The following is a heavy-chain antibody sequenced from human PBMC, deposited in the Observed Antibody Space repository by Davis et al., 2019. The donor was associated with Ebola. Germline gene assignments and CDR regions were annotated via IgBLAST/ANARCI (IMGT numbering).Heavy chain of an antibody. CDR2: IKQDGSEK. V-gene: IGHV3-7*01. D-gene: IGHD3-22*01. CDR1: GFTFSSYW. CDR3: ARVVTMIVVT. Sequence: GESLKISCAASGFTFSSYWMSWVRQAPGKGLEWVANIKQDGSEKYYVDSAKGRFTISRDNAKNSLYLQMNSLRAEDTAVYYCARVVTMIVVTWGQGTLVTVSS. J-gene: IGHJ4*02.